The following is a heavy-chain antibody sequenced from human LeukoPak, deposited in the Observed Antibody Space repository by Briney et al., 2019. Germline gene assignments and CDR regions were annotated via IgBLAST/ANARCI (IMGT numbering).Heavy chain of an antibody. Sequence: ASVKVSCKASGFTFTSSAVQWVRQARGQRLEWIGWIVVGSGNTNYAQKFQERVTITRDMSTSTAYMELSSLRSEDTAVYYCAAPTSPYYDFWSGYPHFDYWGQGTLVTVSS. CDR3: AAPTSPYYDFWSGYPHFDY. J-gene: IGHJ4*02. CDR1: GFTFTSSA. D-gene: IGHD3-3*01. CDR2: IVVGSGNT. V-gene: IGHV1-58*01.